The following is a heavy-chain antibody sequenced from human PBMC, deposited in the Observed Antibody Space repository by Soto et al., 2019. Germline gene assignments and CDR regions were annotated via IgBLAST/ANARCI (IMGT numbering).Heavy chain of an antibody. J-gene: IGHJ4*02. Sequence: GGSLRLSCAASGFIFTDYAMTWVRQAPGKGLEWVATISGSAGGTYYADSVKGRFTISSDSSKSTLYLQMNRLRAEDSAVYYCAKEIISMYFPLDFWGEGTLVTVSS. D-gene: IGHD3-10*02. CDR3: AKEIISMYFPLDF. CDR1: GFIFTDYA. V-gene: IGHV3-23*01. CDR2: ISGSAGGT.